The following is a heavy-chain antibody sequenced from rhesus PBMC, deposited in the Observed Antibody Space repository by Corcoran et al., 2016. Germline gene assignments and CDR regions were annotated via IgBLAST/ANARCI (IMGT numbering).Heavy chain of an antibody. CDR2: IHGSAPSS. J-gene: IGHJ6*01. CDR1: VDSLTYSF. CDR3: ARWNDYGTNNYGLDS. V-gene: IGHV4-169*01. D-gene: IGHD4-29*01. Sequence: QLQLQASGTGLVKPSETLSLTFVVSVDSLTYSFLSWIRQAPGKGLEYIGYIHGSAPSSSYNPSLKSRVTLSVDTSNNQFSLKLSSVTAADTAVYYCARWNDYGTNNYGLDSWSLGVVVTVSA.